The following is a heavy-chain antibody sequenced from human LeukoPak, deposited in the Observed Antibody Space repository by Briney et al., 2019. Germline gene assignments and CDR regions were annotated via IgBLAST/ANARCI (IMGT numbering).Heavy chain of an antibody. J-gene: IGHJ4*02. CDR3: ARSIGFGELTFDY. CDR1: GFTVSSNY. Sequence: GGSLRLSCAASGFTVSSNYMSWVRQAPGKGLEWVSVIYSGGSTYYADSVKGRFTISRDNSKNTLYLQMNSLRAEDTAVYYCARSIGFGELTFDYWGQGTLVTVSS. V-gene: IGHV3-53*01. CDR2: IYSGGST. D-gene: IGHD3-10*01.